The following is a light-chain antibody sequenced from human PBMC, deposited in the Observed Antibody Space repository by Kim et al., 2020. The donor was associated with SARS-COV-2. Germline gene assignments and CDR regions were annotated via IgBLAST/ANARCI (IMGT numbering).Light chain of an antibody. CDR2: KTS. V-gene: IGKV1-5*03. CDR3: QQYHTHST. J-gene: IGKJ1*01. CDR1: QNFNIW. Sequence: PASVGDTVTITCQTSQNFNIWLAWYQQKPGQVPKLLIHKTSGLQRGVPSRFSGGGSGTDFTLTIRSLQPDDFATYYCQQYHTHSTFGQGTKVDIK.